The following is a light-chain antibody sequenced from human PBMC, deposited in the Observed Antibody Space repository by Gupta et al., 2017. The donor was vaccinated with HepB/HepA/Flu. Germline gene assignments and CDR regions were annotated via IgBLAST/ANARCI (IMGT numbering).Light chain of an antibody. CDR3: QQSYPTRS. CDR1: QKISNY. CDR2: AAS. Sequence: DIQMTQSPSSLSASVGDRVTISCRASQKISNYLNWYQQKPGKAPKVMIYAASKWQSGVPSRFSGSGYEXDFTLTXNRRQHEDVGNYYWQQSYPTRSFGXGTKVEI. V-gene: IGKV1-39*01. J-gene: IGKJ1*01.